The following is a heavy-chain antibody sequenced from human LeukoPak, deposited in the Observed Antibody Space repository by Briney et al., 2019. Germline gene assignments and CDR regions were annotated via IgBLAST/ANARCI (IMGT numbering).Heavy chain of an antibody. CDR1: GYTFTSYY. CDR3: ARVRDCGGDCYDY. CDR2: INPSGGST. Sequence: GASVKVSCKASGYTFTSYYMHWARQAPGQGLEWMGIINPSGGSTSYAQKFQGRVTTTRDMSTSTVYMELSSLRSEDTAVYYCARVRDCGGDCYDYWGQGTLVTVSS. J-gene: IGHJ4*02. V-gene: IGHV1-46*01. D-gene: IGHD2-21*01.